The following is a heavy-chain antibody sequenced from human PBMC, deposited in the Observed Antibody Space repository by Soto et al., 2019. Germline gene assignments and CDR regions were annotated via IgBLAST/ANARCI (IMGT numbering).Heavy chain of an antibody. Sequence: SETLSLTCAVSGTSISSTFWGWIRQPPGKGLEWIGSIYYSGSTYYNPSLKSRVTVSVDTSKNQFSLKLSSVTAADTAVYYCARHPSDFWFDPWGQGTLVTVSS. CDR1: GTSISSTF. CDR3: ARHPSDFWFDP. D-gene: IGHD2-21*02. V-gene: IGHV4-39*01. J-gene: IGHJ5*02. CDR2: IYYSGST.